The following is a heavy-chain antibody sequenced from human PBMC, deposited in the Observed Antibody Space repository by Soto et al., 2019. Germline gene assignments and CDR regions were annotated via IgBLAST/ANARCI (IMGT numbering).Heavy chain of an antibody. V-gene: IGHV1-69*01. CDR1: GGTFSSSA. CDR2: IIPIFGPP. CDR3: ATNTNRYYDMLTGYYSDS. J-gene: IGHJ4*02. D-gene: IGHD3-9*01. Sequence: QVQLVQSVAEVKRPGSSVKVSCKPSGGTFSSSAISWVRQAPGQGLEWVGGIIPIFGPPKNAQKFQGRVTISADESMSTAYMELSSLTSEDTAVYYCATNTNRYYDMLTGYYSDSWGQGTLVTVSS.